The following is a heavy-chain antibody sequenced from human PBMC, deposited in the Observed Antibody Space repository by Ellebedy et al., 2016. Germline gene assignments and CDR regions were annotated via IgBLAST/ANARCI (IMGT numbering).Heavy chain of an antibody. V-gene: IGHV3-23*01. J-gene: IGHJ4*02. Sequence: GESLKISXAASGFTFSSYAMSWVRQAPGKGLEWVSAISGSGGSTYYADSVKGRFTISRDNSKNTLYLQMNSLRAEDAAVYYCAKSGLSGWYVGYFDYWGQGTLVTVSS. CDR3: AKSGLSGWYVGYFDY. D-gene: IGHD6-19*01. CDR1: GFTFSSYA. CDR2: ISGSGGST.